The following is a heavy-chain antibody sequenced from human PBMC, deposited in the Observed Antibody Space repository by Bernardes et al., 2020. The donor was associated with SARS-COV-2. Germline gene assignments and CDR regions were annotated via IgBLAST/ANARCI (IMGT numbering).Heavy chain of an antibody. D-gene: IGHD2-2*01. Sequence: GGSLRLSRAASGFTFTASAMSWVRQTPGKGLEWVSTISAGGRDTHYADPVKGRFTISRDNSKNTLFLQMRSLRDDDTAVYFCAKRQNAAMAFYFDLWGRGTLVTVSS. J-gene: IGHJ2*01. CDR1: GFTFTASA. CDR3: AKRQNAAMAFYFDL. V-gene: IGHV3-23*01. CDR2: ISAGGRDT.